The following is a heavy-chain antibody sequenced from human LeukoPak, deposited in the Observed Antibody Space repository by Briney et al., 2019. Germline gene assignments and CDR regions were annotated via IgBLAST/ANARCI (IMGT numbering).Heavy chain of an antibody. Sequence: GGSLRLSCAASGFTFSSYAMSWVRQAPGKGLEWVSAISGSGGSTYYADSVKGRFTISRDNSKNTLYLQMNSLRAEDTAVYYCAKSGATTPLTSYYYYYMDVWGKGTTVTVSS. CDR3: AKSGATTPLTSYYYYYMDV. V-gene: IGHV3-23*01. CDR2: ISGSGGST. CDR1: GFTFSSYA. D-gene: IGHD5-12*01. J-gene: IGHJ6*03.